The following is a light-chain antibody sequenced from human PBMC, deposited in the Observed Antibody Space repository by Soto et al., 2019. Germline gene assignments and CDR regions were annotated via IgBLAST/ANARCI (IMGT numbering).Light chain of an antibody. CDR2: GAS. Sequence: EIVLTQSPATLSAFPCDIVTLSCRASQSVSSNLAWYQQKPGQAPRLLIYGASSRATGIPDRFSGSGSGTEFTLTISSLQSEDFAVYYCQQYNNWPPITFGQGTRLEIK. V-gene: IGKV3D-15*01. J-gene: IGKJ5*01. CDR1: QSVSSN. CDR3: QQYNNWPPIT.